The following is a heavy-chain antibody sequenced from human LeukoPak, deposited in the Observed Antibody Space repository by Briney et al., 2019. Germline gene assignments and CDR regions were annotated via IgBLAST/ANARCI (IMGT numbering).Heavy chain of an antibody. J-gene: IGHJ6*03. Sequence: PSETLSLTCTVSGGSISNYYWSWIRQPAGKGLEWIGRIYTNGNTNYNPSLKSRVTMSVDTSKNQFSLRVSSVTAADTAVYYCARGRENIVYHYYCYMDVWGKGTTVTVSS. V-gene: IGHV4-4*07. CDR1: GGSISNYY. CDR2: IYTNGNT. CDR3: ARGRENIVYHYYCYMDV. D-gene: IGHD2/OR15-2a*01.